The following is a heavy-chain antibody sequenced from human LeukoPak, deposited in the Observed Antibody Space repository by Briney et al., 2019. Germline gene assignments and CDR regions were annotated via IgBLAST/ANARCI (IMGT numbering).Heavy chain of an antibody. CDR1: GFTFSSYG. J-gene: IGHJ4*02. Sequence: GGSLRLSCAASGFTFSSYGMHWVRQAPGKGLEWVAVISYDGSNKYYADSVKGRFTISRDNSKNTLYLQMNSLRAEDTAVYYCARDHRGAFDYWGQGTLVTVSS. V-gene: IGHV3-30*03. CDR2: ISYDGSNK. CDR3: ARDHRGAFDY.